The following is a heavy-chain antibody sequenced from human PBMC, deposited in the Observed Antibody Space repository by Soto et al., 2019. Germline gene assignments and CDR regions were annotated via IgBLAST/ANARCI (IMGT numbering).Heavy chain of an antibody. D-gene: IGHD2-2*01. CDR3: ARDRDAAYYYYGMDV. J-gene: IGHJ6*02. Sequence: GGSLRLSCVASRFTFSSYAMHWVRQAPCKGLEWVAVISFDGSTTYYADSVKGRFTISRDNSKNTLYLQMNSLRPEDTAVYYCARDRDAAYYYYGMDVWGQGTTVTVSS. V-gene: IGHV3-30-3*01. CDR1: RFTFSSYA. CDR2: ISFDGSTT.